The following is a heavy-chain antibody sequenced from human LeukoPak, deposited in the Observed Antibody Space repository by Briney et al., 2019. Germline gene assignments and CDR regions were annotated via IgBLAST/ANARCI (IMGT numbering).Heavy chain of an antibody. J-gene: IGHJ4*02. D-gene: IGHD6-19*01. CDR3: ARDSSGWYYHY. Sequence: GGSLRLSCAASGFTFSTYGMHWVRQAPGKGLEWVAFIRYDGGNKRYADSVKGRFTISRGNSKNTLYVQMNSLRAEDTAVYYCARDSSGWYYHYWGRGTLVTVSS. CDR2: IRYDGGNK. V-gene: IGHV3-30*02. CDR1: GFTFSTYG.